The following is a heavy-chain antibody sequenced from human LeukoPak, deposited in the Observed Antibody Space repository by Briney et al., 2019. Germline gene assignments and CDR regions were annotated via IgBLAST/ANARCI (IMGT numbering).Heavy chain of an antibody. V-gene: IGHV3-9*01. CDR1: EFKFDDYA. CDR2: ISWSSGHM. Sequence: GRSLRLSCAAAEFKFDDYAMHWVRQGPGKGLEWVAGISWSSGHMEYAESVKGRFTISRDNARNALYLQMDGLRRDDTALYYCVRSVVVVAATPTHFDLWGRGTQVIVSS. CDR3: VRSVVVVAATPTHFDL. D-gene: IGHD2-15*01. J-gene: IGHJ2*01.